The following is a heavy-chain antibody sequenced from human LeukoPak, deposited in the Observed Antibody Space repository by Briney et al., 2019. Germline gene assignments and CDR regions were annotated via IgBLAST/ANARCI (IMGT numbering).Heavy chain of an antibody. Sequence: PGGSLRPSCAASGFTVSSNYMSWVRQAPGKGLEWVSVIYSGDNTYYVESVKGRFTISRDNSKNTLFLQMNRLRAEDTAVYYCAGRRVLDASFDYWGQGTLVTVSS. CDR2: IYSGDNT. V-gene: IGHV3-66*02. J-gene: IGHJ4*02. D-gene: IGHD3-16*01. CDR1: GFTVSSNY. CDR3: AGRRVLDASFDY.